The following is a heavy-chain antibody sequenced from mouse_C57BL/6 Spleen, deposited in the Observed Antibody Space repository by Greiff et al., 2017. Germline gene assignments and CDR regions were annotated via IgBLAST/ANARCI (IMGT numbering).Heavy chain of an antibody. CDR1: GFTFNTYA. V-gene: IGHV10-3*01. CDR3: VSDYKERFAY. D-gene: IGHD1-3*01. J-gene: IGHJ3*01. Sequence: EVKLMESGGGLVQPKGSLKLSCAASGFTFNTYAMHWVRQAPGKGLEWVARIRGKSSNYATYYADSVKDRFTISRDDSQSMLYLQMNNLKTEDTAMYYCVSDYKERFAYWGQGTLVTVSA. CDR2: IRGKSSNYAT.